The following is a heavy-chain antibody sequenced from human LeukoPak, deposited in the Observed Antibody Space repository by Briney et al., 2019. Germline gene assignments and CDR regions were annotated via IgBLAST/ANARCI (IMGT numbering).Heavy chain of an antibody. CDR2: IYYSGST. CDR3: AREGGETYYYDSSGYPPGSYFDY. CDR1: GGSISSSSYY. D-gene: IGHD3-22*01. V-gene: IGHV4-39*07. J-gene: IGHJ4*02. Sequence: SETLSLTCTVSGGSISSSSYYWGWIRQPPGKGLEWIGSIYYSGSTYYNPSLKRRVTISVDTSKNQFSLKLSSVTAADTAVYYCAREGGETYYYDSSGYPPGSYFDYWGQGTLVTVSS.